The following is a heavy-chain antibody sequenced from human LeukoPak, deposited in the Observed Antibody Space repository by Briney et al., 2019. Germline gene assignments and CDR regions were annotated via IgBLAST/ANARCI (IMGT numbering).Heavy chain of an antibody. Sequence: ASVKVSRKASGYTFTRYGITWVRQAPGQGLEWMGWISTYNGKTNYAQKLQGRVTMTTDTSTSTAYMEMRSLRFDDTAVYYCARGREYSSFDYWGQGTLVIVSS. CDR2: ISTYNGKT. D-gene: IGHD6-6*01. CDR3: ARGREYSSFDY. CDR1: GYTFTRYG. J-gene: IGHJ4*02. V-gene: IGHV1-18*01.